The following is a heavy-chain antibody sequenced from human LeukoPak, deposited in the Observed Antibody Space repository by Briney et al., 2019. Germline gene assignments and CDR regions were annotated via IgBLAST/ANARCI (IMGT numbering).Heavy chain of an antibody. CDR2: IYYSGST. J-gene: IGHJ4*02. D-gene: IGHD6-13*01. V-gene: IGHV4-59*01. Sequence: SETLSLTCTVSGGSISDYYWSWIRQPPGKGLEWIGYIYYSGSTNYNPSLKSRVTISVDTSKNQFSLKLSSVTAADTAVYYCARGAFGYSSSCFDYWGQGTLVTVSS. CDR1: GGSISDYY. CDR3: ARGAFGYSSSCFDY.